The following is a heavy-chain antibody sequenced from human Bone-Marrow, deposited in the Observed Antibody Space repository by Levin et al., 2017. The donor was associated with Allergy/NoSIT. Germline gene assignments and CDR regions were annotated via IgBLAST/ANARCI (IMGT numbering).Heavy chain of an antibody. CDR3: VRDDAKTYYTGNSGFDY. V-gene: IGHV3-7*01. CDR1: GFTFSKYW. D-gene: IGHD3-10*01. Sequence: GGSLRLSCAASGFTFSKYWMSWVRQAPGKGLEWVANIIQDGGEKHYVDSVEGRLTIARENAKNSLYLQMNSPRTEDTAVYYCVRDDAKTYYTGNSGFDYWGQGTLVTVSS. J-gene: IGHJ4*02. CDR2: IIQDGGEK.